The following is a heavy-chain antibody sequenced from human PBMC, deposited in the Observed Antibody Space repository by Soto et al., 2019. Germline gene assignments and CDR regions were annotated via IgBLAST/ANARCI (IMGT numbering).Heavy chain of an antibody. CDR1: GFSLSTSGAA. CDR2: IYWAGDK. V-gene: IGHV2-5*02. Sequence: QINLIESGPTLVKPTQTLTLTCTFSGFSLSTSGAAVGWVRQPPGRALEWLPLIYWAGDKRSNASLGNRLTITKDTSINQVVLTLPNGDPADTATYYCAHRATMTIFGLIIDNGVWFDPWGQGTRVIVSS. J-gene: IGHJ5*02. CDR3: AHRATMTIFGLIIDNGVWFDP. D-gene: IGHD3-3*01.